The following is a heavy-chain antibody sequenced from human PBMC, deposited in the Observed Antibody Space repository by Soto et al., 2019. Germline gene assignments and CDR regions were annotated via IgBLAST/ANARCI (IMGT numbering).Heavy chain of an antibody. V-gene: IGHV1-69*02. D-gene: IGHD3-10*01. Sequence: GASVKVSCKASGGTFSSYTISWVRQAPGQGLEWMGRIIPILGIANYAQKFQGRVTITADESTSTAYMELSSLRSEDTAVYYCACSVRGVTHYYYGMDVWGQGTTVTVSS. CDR1: GGTFSSYT. CDR3: ACSVRGVTHYYYGMDV. CDR2: IIPILGIA. J-gene: IGHJ6*02.